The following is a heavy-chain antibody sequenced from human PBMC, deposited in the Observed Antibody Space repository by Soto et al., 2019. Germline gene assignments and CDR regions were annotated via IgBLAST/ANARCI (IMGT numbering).Heavy chain of an antibody. Sequence: AGGSLRLSCAASGFTFSSYAMSWVRQAPGKGLEWVSAISGSGGSTYYADSVKGRFTISRDNSKNTLYLQMNSLRAEDTAVYYCAKDSFEYSSSSSAWFDPWGQGTLVTVSS. D-gene: IGHD6-6*01. CDR1: GFTFSSYA. CDR3: AKDSFEYSSSSSAWFDP. V-gene: IGHV3-23*01. J-gene: IGHJ5*02. CDR2: ISGSGGST.